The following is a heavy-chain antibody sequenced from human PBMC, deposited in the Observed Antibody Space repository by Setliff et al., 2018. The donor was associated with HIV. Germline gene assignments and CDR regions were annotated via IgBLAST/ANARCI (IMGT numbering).Heavy chain of an antibody. D-gene: IGHD3-10*01. J-gene: IGHJ4*02. V-gene: IGHV4-34*01. CDR1: GGSFSGYF. CDR2: INHNRKT. Sequence: PSETLSLTCAVYGGSFSGYFWSWVRQSPGEGLEWIGEINHNRKTNYNPSLKSRVTISIDGSKNQFSLKLNSVIAADTAVYYCTRVRDHYDSGTYYRPLYFFDSWGQGTLVTVSS. CDR3: TRVRDHYDSGTYYRPLYFFDS.